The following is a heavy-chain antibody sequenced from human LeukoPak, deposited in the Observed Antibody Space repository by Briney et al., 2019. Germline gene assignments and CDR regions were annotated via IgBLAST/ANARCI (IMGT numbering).Heavy chain of an antibody. CDR2: IYYSGST. CDR3: ARELTDHYYGSGSYAFDP. V-gene: IGHV4-61*08. J-gene: IGHJ5*02. CDR1: CGSISSGGYD. Sequence: SQTLSLTCTVSCGSISSGGYDWSWIRQPPGRGLEWIGYIYYSGSTNYNPSLKSRVTISVATSKNQFSLKLSSVTAADTAVYYCARELTDHYYGSGSYAFDPWGQGTLVTVSS. D-gene: IGHD3-10*01.